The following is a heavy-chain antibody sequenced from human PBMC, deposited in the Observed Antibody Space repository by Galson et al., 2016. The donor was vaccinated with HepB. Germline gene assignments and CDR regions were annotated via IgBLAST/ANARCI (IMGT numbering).Heavy chain of an antibody. CDR2: IYYSGST. CDR1: GDSINSGAYY. D-gene: IGHD4-17*01. J-gene: IGHJ4*02. V-gene: IGHV4-31*03. Sequence: LSLTCTVYGDSINSGAYYWSWIRQHPGKGLEWLGYIYYSGSTYYNPSLKSRLTISVDTSKNLFSLKLNSVTAADTAVYYCARTPVTTSWYFDYWGQGTLVTVSS. CDR3: ARTPVTTSWYFDY.